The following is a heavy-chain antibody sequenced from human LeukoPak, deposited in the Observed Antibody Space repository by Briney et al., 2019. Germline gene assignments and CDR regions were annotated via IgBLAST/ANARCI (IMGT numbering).Heavy chain of an antibody. CDR1: GYAMTSGNW. D-gene: IGHD3-10*01. CDR3: VGGGSYYWAPGY. J-gene: IGHJ4*02. V-gene: IGHV4-28*06. CDR2: IYYSGNT. Sequence: PSETLSLTCDVSGYAMTSGNWWGWIRQPPGKVLERIGYIYYSGNTDYNPSLKSRVTMSIHTSNNQFSLRLTSVSALDTAVYYCVGGGSYYWAPGYWGQGTLVTVSS.